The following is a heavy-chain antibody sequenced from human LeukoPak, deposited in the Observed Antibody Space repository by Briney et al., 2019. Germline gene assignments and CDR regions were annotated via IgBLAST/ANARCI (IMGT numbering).Heavy chain of an antibody. Sequence: GGSLRLSCAASGFTFSSYDMTWVRQAAGKGLEWVSGISGSGSSTYYADSVKGRFTISRDNPKNTVYLLMNSLRAEDTAVYYYAKDSSLRTPEYWGQGTLVTVSS. V-gene: IGHV3-23*01. CDR3: AKDSSLRTPEY. D-gene: IGHD3-3*01. CDR2: ISGSGSST. CDR1: GFTFSSYD. J-gene: IGHJ4*02.